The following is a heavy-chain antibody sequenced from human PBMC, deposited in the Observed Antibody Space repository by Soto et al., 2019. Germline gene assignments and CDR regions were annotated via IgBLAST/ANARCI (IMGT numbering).Heavy chain of an antibody. D-gene: IGHD2-2*01. J-gene: IGHJ3*02. CDR1: GYTFTSYG. V-gene: IGHV1-18*04. CDR2: ISAYNGNT. CDR3: ARDRGPDIVVVPAATRCAFDI. Sequence: QVQLVQSGAEVKKPGASVKVSCKASGYTFTSYGISWVRQAPGQGLEWMGWISAYNGNTNYAQKLQGRVTMTTDTSTSTAYMELRSLRSDDTAVYYCARDRGPDIVVVPAATRCAFDIWGQGTMVTVSS.